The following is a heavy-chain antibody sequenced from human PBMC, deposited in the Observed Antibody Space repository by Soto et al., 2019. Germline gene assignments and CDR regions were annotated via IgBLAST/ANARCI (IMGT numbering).Heavy chain of an antibody. CDR2: IYYSGST. V-gene: IGHV4-30-4*01. D-gene: IGHD6-6*01. CDR1: GGSISSGDYY. Sequence: SETLSLTCTVSGGSISSGDYYWSWIRQPPGKGLEWIGYIYYSGSTYYNPSLKSRVTISVDTSKNQFSLKLSSVTAAGTAVYYCARDGSSLLAPYYYGMDVWGQGTTVTVSS. J-gene: IGHJ6*02. CDR3: ARDGSSLLAPYYYGMDV.